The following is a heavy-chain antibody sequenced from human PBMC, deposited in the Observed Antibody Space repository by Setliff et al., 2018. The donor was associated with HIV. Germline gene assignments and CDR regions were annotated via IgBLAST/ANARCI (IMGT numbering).Heavy chain of an antibody. V-gene: IGHV4-39*01. CDR1: AGSIRSSTYY. CDR3: ARHYFDY. J-gene: IGHJ4*02. Sequence: SETLSLTCTVSAGSIRSSTYYWAWIRQPPGKGLEWIGTIFNTGSTNYNPSLKSRLTISIDTSKNHFSLKLNSVTAADTAIYHCARHYFDYWGQGTLVTVSS. CDR2: IFNTGST.